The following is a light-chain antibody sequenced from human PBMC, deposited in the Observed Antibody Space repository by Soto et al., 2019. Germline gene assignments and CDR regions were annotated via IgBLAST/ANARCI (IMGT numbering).Light chain of an antibody. CDR3: QQSYSTPRLT. Sequence: DIQMTQSPSSLSASVGDGVTITCRASQSISRYLNWYQQKPGKAPELLIYAASILQSGVPSRFSGSGSGTDFTLTISSLQPEEFATYYCQQSYSTPRLTFGGGTKVEIK. CDR2: AAS. CDR1: QSISRY. J-gene: IGKJ4*01. V-gene: IGKV1-39*01.